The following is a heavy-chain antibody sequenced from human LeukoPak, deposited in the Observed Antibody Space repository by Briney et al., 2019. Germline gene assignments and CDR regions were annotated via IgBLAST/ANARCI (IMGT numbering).Heavy chain of an antibody. V-gene: IGHV3-73*01. J-gene: IGHJ4*02. CDR1: GLSFSGSA. Sequence: PGGSLRLSCAASGLSFSGSAMHWVRQASGKGLEWVGRIRSKANSYATAYAASVKGRFNIFRDDSANMAYLQMDSLKTEDTAVYYCTRDRWGYCSSTSCSHFDYWGQGTLVTVSS. CDR2: IRSKANSYAT. D-gene: IGHD2-2*01. CDR3: TRDRWGYCSSTSCSHFDY.